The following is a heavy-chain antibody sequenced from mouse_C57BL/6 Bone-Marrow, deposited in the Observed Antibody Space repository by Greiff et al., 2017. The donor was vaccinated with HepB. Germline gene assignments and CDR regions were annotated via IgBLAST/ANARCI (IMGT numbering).Heavy chain of an antibody. J-gene: IGHJ3*01. Sequence: VQLQESGAELVKPGASVKISCKASGYAFSSYWMNWVKQRPGKGLEWIGQIYPGDGDTNYNGKFKGKATLTADKSSSTAYMQLSSLTSEDSAVYCCAREGRWLLLAYWGQGTLVTVSA. CDR1: GYAFSSYW. D-gene: IGHD2-3*01. V-gene: IGHV1-80*01. CDR3: AREGRWLLLAY. CDR2: IYPGDGDT.